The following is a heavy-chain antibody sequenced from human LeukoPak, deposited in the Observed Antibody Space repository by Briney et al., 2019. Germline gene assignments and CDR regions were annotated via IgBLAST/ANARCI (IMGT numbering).Heavy chain of an antibody. Sequence: PSQTLSLTCTVSGGSISSGSYYWSWIRQPAGKGLEWIGSIYYSGNTYYNPSLKSRVTISVDTSKNQFSLKLSSVTAADTAVYYCARRPRYYDFWSGYDYWGQGTLVTVSS. D-gene: IGHD3-3*01. CDR2: IYYSGNT. CDR1: GGSISSGSYY. CDR3: ARRPRYYDFWSGYDY. J-gene: IGHJ4*02. V-gene: IGHV4-39*01.